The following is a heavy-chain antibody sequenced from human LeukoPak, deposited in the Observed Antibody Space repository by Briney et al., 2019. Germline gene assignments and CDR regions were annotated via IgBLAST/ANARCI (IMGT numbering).Heavy chain of an antibody. D-gene: IGHD6-13*01. CDR3: ASSAAGSQVLFDY. CDR2: IYYSGST. V-gene: IGHV4-39*07. J-gene: IGHJ4*02. CDR1: GFTFSSYS. Sequence: GSLRLSCAASGFTFSSYSMNWVRQAPGKGLEWIGSIYYSGSTYYNPSLKSRVTISVDTSKNQFSLKLSSVTAADTAVYYCASSAAGSQVLFDYWGQGTLVTVSS.